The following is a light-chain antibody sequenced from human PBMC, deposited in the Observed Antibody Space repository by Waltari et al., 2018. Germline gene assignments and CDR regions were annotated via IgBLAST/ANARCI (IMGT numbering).Light chain of an antibody. V-gene: IGKV1-27*01. CDR3: QKYNSVPWT. J-gene: IGKJ1*01. Sequence: DIQMTQSPSSLSASVGDRVTITCRASQDISNYLAWYRQKPGKVPNLLIYAASTLQSGVPSRFSGSGSGTDFTLTISSLQPEDVATYYCQKYNSVPWTFGQGTKVEMK. CDR2: AAS. CDR1: QDISNY.